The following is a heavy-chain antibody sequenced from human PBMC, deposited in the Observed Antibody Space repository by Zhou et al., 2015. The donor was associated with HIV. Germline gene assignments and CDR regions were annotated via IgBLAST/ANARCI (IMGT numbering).Heavy chain of an antibody. Sequence: QVQLVESGGGVVQPGRSLRLSCAASGFTFNSYAMHWVRQAPGKGLEWVAVISYDGSNKYYADSVKGRFTISRDNSKNTLYLQMNSLRAEDTAVYYCAGDPIAARQKGYFDYWGQGTLVSVSS. J-gene: IGHJ4*02. CDR2: ISYDGSNK. CDR3: AGDPIAARQKGYFDY. D-gene: IGHD6-6*01. V-gene: IGHV3-30*04. CDR1: GFTFNSYA.